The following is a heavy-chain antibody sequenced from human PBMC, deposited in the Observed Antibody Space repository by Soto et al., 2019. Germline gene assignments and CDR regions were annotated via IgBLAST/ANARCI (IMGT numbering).Heavy chain of an antibody. CDR2: IYWDDDK. CDR1: GFSLRTSGVG. D-gene: IGHD3-16*02. Sequence: QITLKESGPTLMKPTQTLTLTCTFSGFSLRTSGVGVGWIRQPPGKALEWLALIYWDDDKRYSPSLKSRLTITKDTSKNRVVLTMTNMDPVDTATYYCAHRRFTFGGDISADYWGQGTLVTVSS. V-gene: IGHV2-5*02. J-gene: IGHJ4*02. CDR3: AHRRFTFGGDISADY.